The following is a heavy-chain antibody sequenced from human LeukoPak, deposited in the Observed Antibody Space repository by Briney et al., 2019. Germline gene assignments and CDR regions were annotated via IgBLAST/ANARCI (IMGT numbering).Heavy chain of an antibody. CDR3: ASDPYYYDSSGYYSGYFQH. V-gene: IGHV4-59*01. D-gene: IGHD3-22*01. CDR1: GGSISSYY. Sequence: SETLSLTCTVSGGSISSYYWSWIRQTPGKGLGWIGYIYYSGSTNYNPSLKSRVTISVDTSKNQFSLKLSSVTAADTAVYYCASDPYYYDSSGYYSGYFQHWGQGTLVTVSS. CDR2: IYYSGST. J-gene: IGHJ1*01.